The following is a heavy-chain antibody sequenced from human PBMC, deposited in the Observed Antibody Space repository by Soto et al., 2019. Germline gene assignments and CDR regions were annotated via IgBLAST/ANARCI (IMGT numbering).Heavy chain of an antibody. Sequence: GSLRLSCVASGFTFSSYAMSWVRQAPGKGLEWVSTLSGSGGDTYYADSVNGRFTISRDKSKNTLYLQMDRLRVEDTAVYCCAKRGGYDYVWKSYRPDSWGQGTLVTVSS. CDR2: LSGSGGDT. V-gene: IGHV3-23*01. J-gene: IGHJ4*02. CDR3: AKRGGYDYVWKSYRPDS. CDR1: GFTFSSYA. D-gene: IGHD3-16*02.